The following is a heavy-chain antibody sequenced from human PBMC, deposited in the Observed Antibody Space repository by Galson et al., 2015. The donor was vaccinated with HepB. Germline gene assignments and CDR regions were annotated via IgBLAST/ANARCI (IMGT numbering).Heavy chain of an antibody. CDR3: ARGLTTTPNYFDP. J-gene: IGHJ5*02. Sequence: SLRLSCAASGFTFSSYGMHWVRQAPGKGLEWVAVIWYDGSNKYYADSVKGRFTISRDNSKNTLYLQMNSLRAEDTAVYSCARGLTTTPNYFDPWGQGTLVTVSS. D-gene: IGHD4-11*01. CDR2: IWYDGSNK. V-gene: IGHV3-33*01. CDR1: GFTFSSYG.